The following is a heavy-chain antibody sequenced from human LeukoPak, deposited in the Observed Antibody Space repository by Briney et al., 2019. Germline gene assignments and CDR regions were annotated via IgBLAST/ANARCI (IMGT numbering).Heavy chain of an antibody. Sequence: ASVKVSCKASGYTFINYGIAWVRQAPGLGLEWMGWISANNGNTNYAQKLQGRVTMTTDTSSSTAYMELRSLRSDDTAVYYCARDGYFDYWGQGTLVTVSS. CDR3: ARDGYFDY. J-gene: IGHJ4*02. CDR2: ISANNGNT. V-gene: IGHV1-18*01. CDR1: GYTFINYG.